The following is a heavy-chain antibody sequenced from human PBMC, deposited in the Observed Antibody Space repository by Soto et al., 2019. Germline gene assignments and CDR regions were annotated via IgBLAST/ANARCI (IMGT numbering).Heavy chain of an antibody. J-gene: IGHJ5*02. V-gene: IGHV4-34*01. Sequence: SETLSLTCAVYGGSFSGYYWSWIRQPPGKGLEWIGEINHSGSTNYNPSLKSRVTISVDTSKNQFSLKLSSVTAADTAVYYCARGPIDVLMVYAMGWFDPWGQGTLVTVSS. CDR2: INHSGST. CDR3: ARGPIDVLMVYAMGWFDP. CDR1: GGSFSGYY. D-gene: IGHD2-8*01.